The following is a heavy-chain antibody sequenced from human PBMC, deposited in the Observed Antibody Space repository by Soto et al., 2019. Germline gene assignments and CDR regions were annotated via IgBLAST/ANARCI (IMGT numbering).Heavy chain of an antibody. CDR3: ARGSSGSYYKPAYYYYYMDV. V-gene: IGHV4-34*01. CDR2: INHSGST. D-gene: IGHD3-10*01. CDR1: GGSFSGYY. J-gene: IGHJ6*03. Sequence: SETLSLTCAVYGGSFSGYYWSWIRQPPGKGLEWIGEINHSGSTNYNPSLKSRVTISVDTSKNQFSLKLSSVTAADTAVYYCARGSSGSYYKPAYYYYYMDVWGKGTTVTVSS.